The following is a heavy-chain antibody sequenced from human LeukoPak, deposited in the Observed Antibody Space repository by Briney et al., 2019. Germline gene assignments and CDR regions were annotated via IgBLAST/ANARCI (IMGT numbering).Heavy chain of an antibody. J-gene: IGHJ4*02. CDR1: GFTFSNYA. CDR2: ISGSSSTL. V-gene: IGHV3-48*02. CDR3: ARGVSRYISGWHFDY. D-gene: IGHD6-19*01. Sequence: GGSLRLSCAASGFTFSNYAMNWVRQAPGKGLEWVSYISGSSSTLKYADSVKGRFTISRDNGKNSLYLQMNSLRDEDTAVYYCARGVSRYISGWHFDYWGQGTLVTVSS.